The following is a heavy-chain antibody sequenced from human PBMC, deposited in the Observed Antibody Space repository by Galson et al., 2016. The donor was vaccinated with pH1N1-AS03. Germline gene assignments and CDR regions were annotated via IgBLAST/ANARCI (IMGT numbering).Heavy chain of an antibody. V-gene: IGHV5-51*01. CDR3: ARQVRDGYNVYFDY. J-gene: IGHJ3*01. CDR1: GYIFTSYW. CDR2: IYPGDSDT. Sequence: QSGAEVKKPGESLKISCKTSGYIFTSYWVAWVRHMPGKGLEWMGIIYPGDSDTRYSPSFQGQVTISADRSINTAYLQWGSLMASDTAIYNCARQVRDGYNVYFDYGGQGTMVTVSS. D-gene: IGHD5-24*01.